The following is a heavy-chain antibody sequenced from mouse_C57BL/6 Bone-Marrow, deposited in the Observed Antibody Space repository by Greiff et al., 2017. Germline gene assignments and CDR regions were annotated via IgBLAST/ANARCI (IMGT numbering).Heavy chain of an antibody. D-gene: IGHD1-1*01. CDR1: GYTFTSYW. CDR3: ARGHYYGSSYAMDY. Sequence: QVQLQQPGAELVKPGASVKLSCKASGYTFTSYWMHWVKQRPGQGLEWIGMIHPTSGSTNYNEKFKSKATLTVDKSSSTAYMQLSSLTSEDSAVXYCARGHYYGSSYAMDYWGQGTSVTVSA. CDR2: IHPTSGST. J-gene: IGHJ4*01. V-gene: IGHV1-64*01.